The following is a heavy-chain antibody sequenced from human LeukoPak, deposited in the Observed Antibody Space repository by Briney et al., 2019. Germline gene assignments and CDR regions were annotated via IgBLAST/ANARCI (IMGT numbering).Heavy chain of an antibody. CDR2: ISYNGAS. CDR3: ARSYGSRSYYPFDP. CDR1: GGSVSSDTYH. D-gene: IGHD3-10*01. J-gene: IGHJ5*02. V-gene: IGHV4-61*01. Sequence: SETLTLTCTVSGGSVSSDTYHWSWIRQPPGKGLEWLGYISYNGASNYNPSLKSRVTMSVDTSKNQFSLKLSSVIAADTAVYYFARSYGSRSYYPFDPWGQGTLVTVSS.